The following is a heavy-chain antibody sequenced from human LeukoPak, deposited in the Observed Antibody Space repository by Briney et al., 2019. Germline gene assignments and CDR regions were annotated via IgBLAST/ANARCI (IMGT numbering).Heavy chain of an antibody. J-gene: IGHJ6*03. V-gene: IGHV3-11*01. CDR1: GFTFSDYY. CDR2: ISSSGSTI. Sequence: GGSLRLSCAASGFTFSDYYMSWIRQAPGKGLEWVSYISSSGSTIYYADSVKGRFTISRDNAKNSLYLQMNSLRAEDTAVYYCAREMFPKRRYYYMDVWGKGTTVTVSS. CDR3: AREMFPKRRYYYMDV. D-gene: IGHD1-1*01.